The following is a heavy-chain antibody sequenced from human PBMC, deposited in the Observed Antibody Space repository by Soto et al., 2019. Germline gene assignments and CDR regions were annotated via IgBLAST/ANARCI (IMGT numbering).Heavy chain of an antibody. V-gene: IGHV3-23*01. CDR3: AKDPCSGGSCYSPRFDY. Sequence: PGGSLRLSCAASGFTFSSYAMSWVRQAPGKXLEWVSAISGSGGSTYYADSVKGRFTISRDNSKNTLYLQMNSLRAEDTAVHYCAKDPCSGGSCYSPRFDYWGQGTLVTVSS. D-gene: IGHD2-15*01. CDR1: GFTFSSYA. CDR2: ISGSGGST. J-gene: IGHJ4*02.